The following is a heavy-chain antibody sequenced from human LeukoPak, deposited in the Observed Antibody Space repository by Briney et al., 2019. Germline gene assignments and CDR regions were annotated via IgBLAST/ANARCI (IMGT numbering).Heavy chain of an antibody. V-gene: IGHV4-59*01. CDR2: IYHSGNT. Sequence: SETLSLTCTVSGGSISSYYWSWIRQSPGKGLEWIGYIYHSGNTNYNPSLKSRATISVDTSKKFSLKVSPVTAADTAVYYCARGHLTGRGYFDYWGQGTLVLVSS. D-gene: IGHD1-20*01. CDR3: ARGHLTGRGYFDY. J-gene: IGHJ4*02. CDR1: GGSISSYY.